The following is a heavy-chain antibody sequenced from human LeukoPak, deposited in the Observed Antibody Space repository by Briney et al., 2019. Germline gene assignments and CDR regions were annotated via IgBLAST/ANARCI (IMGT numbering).Heavy chain of an antibody. J-gene: IGHJ6*03. CDR1: GYTFTSYD. CDR2: MNPNTGNT. Sequence: ASVKVSCKASGYTFTSYDINWVRQASGQGLEWRGWMNPNTGNTGYAQKFQGRVTITRNTSISTVYMELSSLRSEDTAVYYCARGVGATISYYHYYIDVWGKGTTVTVSS. D-gene: IGHD1-26*01. CDR3: ARGVGATISYYHYYIDV. V-gene: IGHV1-8*03.